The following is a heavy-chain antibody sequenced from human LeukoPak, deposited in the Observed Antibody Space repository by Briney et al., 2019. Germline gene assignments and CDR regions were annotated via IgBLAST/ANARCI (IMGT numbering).Heavy chain of an antibody. Sequence: GGSLRLSCAASGFTFSSYAMSWVRQAPGKGLEWVSTISGSGGSTYYADSVKGRFTISRDNSKNTLYLQMNRLRAEDTAVYYCAKAVGSSGYFSRDAFDIWGQGTMVTVSS. V-gene: IGHV3-23*01. D-gene: IGHD3-22*01. CDR1: GFTFSSYA. J-gene: IGHJ3*02. CDR3: AKAVGSSGYFSRDAFDI. CDR2: ISGSGGST.